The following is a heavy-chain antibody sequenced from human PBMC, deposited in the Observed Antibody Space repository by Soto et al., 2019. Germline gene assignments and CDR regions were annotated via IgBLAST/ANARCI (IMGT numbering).Heavy chain of an antibody. J-gene: IGHJ4*02. CDR3: ARLYFGGGYFDY. V-gene: IGHV4-39*01. CDR1: GGSISSSSYY. D-gene: IGHD3-16*01. CDR2: IYYSGST. Sequence: PSETLSLTCTVSGGSISSSSYYWGWIRQPPGKGLEWIGSIYYSGSTYYNPSLKSRVTIAVDTSKNQFSLKLSSVTAADTAVYYCARLYFGGGYFDYWGQGTLVTVSS.